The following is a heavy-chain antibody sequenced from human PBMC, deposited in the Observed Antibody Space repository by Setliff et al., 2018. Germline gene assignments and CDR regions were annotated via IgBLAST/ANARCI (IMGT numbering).Heavy chain of an antibody. CDR2: ISGPGGST. D-gene: IGHD1-26*01. J-gene: IGHJ4*02. Sequence: GGSLRLSCAASGFSFSVFAMSWVRQAPGRGLEWVSAISGPGGSTYYADSVKGRFTISRDNSKNTLYLQMNSLRAEDTAVYFCAKGGYSGSHYFDYWGQGTLVTVSS. CDR3: AKGGYSGSHYFDY. V-gene: IGHV3-23*01. CDR1: GFSFSVFA.